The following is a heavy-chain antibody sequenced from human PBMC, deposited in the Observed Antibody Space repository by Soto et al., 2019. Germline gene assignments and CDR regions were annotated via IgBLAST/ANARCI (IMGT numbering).Heavy chain of an antibody. CDR1: GGTFGSYA. V-gene: IGHV1-69*13. CDR3: AKSAPMDAGDKYYYDF. CDR2: IIPIFGTA. J-gene: IGHJ4*02. Sequence: SVQFSCQSSGGTFGSYAISCVLQAPGQGLEWMGGIIPIFGTANYAQKFQGRVTITADESTSTVYMDLRSLTSEDTAIYYCAKSAPMDAGDKYYYDFWGQGALVTV. D-gene: IGHD4-17*01.